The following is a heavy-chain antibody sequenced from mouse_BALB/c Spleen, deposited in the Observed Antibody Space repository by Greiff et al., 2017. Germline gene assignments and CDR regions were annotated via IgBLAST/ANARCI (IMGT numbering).Heavy chain of an antibody. CDR1: GFNIKDTY. J-gene: IGHJ2*01. D-gene: IGHD1-1*01. V-gene: IGHV14-3*02. Sequence: VQLQQSGAELVKPGASVKLSCTASGFNIKDTYMHWVKQRPEQGLEWIGRIDPANGNTKYDPKFQGKATITADTSSNTAYLQLSSLTSEDTAVYYCITTVVDDFDYWGQGTTLTVSS. CDR3: ITTVVDDFDY. CDR2: IDPANGNT.